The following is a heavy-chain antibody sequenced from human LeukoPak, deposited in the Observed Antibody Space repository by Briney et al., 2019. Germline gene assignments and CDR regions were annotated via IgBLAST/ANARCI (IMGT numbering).Heavy chain of an antibody. CDR1: GGSISNSRYC. V-gene: IGHV4-39*01. J-gene: IGHJ4*02. CDR2: IYNSGST. CDR3: ARQPSGIYFDY. Sequence: SETLSLTCTVSGGSISNSRYCWGWIRQSPGKGLEWIGGIYNSGSTYYNPSLKSRVTISVDTSKNQFSLKLSSVTAADTAVYYCARQPSGIYFDYWGQGTLVTVSS.